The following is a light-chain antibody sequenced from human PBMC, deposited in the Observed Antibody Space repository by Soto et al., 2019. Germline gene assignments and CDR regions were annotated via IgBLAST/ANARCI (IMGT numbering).Light chain of an antibody. Sequence: EIVLTQSPGTLSLSPGERATLSCRASQSVSNSYLAWYQHKPGQAPRLLIYGASSRATGIPDRFSGSGSGTDFTLTTIRLKPEDFAVYYCQQYDSSLYTFGQGTKLEIK. CDR2: GAS. V-gene: IGKV3-20*01. CDR3: QQYDSSLYT. CDR1: QSVSNSY. J-gene: IGKJ2*01.